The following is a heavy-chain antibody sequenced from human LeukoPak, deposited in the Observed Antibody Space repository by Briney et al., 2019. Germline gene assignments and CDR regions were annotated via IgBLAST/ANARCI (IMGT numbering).Heavy chain of an antibody. CDR3: TRHKEKVIRSRDYSFSYFYMDV. Sequence: PGGSLRLSCAASGFTFGGTEIHWVRHPSGEGREWVGRIRSKVNNYAAEYAASVKGRFTISRDDSKNTAYLQMNTLKIEDTAVYFCTRHKEKVIRSRDYSFSYFYMDVWGKGTTVT. D-gene: IGHD4-11*01. V-gene: IGHV3-73*01. CDR2: IRSKVNNYAA. CDR1: GFTFGGTE. J-gene: IGHJ6*03.